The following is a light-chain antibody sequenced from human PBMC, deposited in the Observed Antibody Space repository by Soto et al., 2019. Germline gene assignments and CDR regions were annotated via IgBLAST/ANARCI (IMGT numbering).Light chain of an antibody. CDR1: SGQRKYA. Sequence: QSVLTQSPSASASLGASVKLTCTLSSGQRKYAIAWHQQKPEKGPRYLMRVTSDGSHIRGDGIPDRFSGSSSGTERYLTISSLQSEDEADYYCQTWGTGIQVFGTGTKLTVL. CDR3: QTWGTGIQV. CDR2: VTSDGSH. V-gene: IGLV4-69*01. J-gene: IGLJ1*01.